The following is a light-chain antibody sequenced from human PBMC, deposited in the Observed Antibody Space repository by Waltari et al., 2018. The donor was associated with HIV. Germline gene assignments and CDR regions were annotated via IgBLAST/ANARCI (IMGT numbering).Light chain of an antibody. CDR3: QQYSTWPRT. CDR1: EDIGDK. V-gene: IGKV3-15*01. CDR2: GAP. Sequence: MTQSPATLSVSPGETVSFFCGASEDIGDKLAWYQQKRGRAPRLLVSGAPSRATGVPARFSGRGSGTEFTLTITGLQSNDSAIYFCQQYSTWPRTFGQGTLV. J-gene: IGKJ1*01.